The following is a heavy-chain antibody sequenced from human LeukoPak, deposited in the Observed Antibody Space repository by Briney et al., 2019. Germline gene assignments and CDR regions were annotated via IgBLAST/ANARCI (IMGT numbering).Heavy chain of an antibody. V-gene: IGHV4-34*01. CDR1: GGSFSGYY. D-gene: IGHD6-19*01. J-gene: IGHJ4*02. CDR3: ARHKYSSGWLDY. CDR2: INHSGST. Sequence: PSDTLSLTCAVYGGSFSGYYWSWIRQPPGKGLEWIGEINHSGSTNYNPSLKSRVTISVDTSKNQFSLKLSSMTAADTAVYYCARHKYSSGWLDYWGQGTLVTVSS.